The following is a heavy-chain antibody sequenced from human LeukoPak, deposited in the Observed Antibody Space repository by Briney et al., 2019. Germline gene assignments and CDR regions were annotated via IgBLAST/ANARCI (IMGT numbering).Heavy chain of an antibody. CDR3: ATYVRGDFDY. Sequence: GGSLRLSCATSGFTFSSYAMSWVRQAPGKGLEWVSTVSGGAGSTWYADSVKGRFTISRDNSKNTLYLQMNSLRAEDTAVYYCATYVRGDFDYWGQGTLVNGSS. D-gene: IGHD3-10*02. CDR2: VSGGAGST. CDR1: GFTFSSYA. V-gene: IGHV3-23*01. J-gene: IGHJ4*02.